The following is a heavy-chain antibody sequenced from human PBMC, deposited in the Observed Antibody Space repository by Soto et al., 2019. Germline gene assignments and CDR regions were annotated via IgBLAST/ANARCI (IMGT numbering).Heavy chain of an antibody. CDR1: GFTFSSYG. J-gene: IGHJ3*02. CDR2: IWYDGSNK. V-gene: IGHV3-33*01. D-gene: IGHD3-10*01. CDR3: ARDRWLQSFGDAFDI. Sequence: LRLSCAASGFTFSSYGMHWVRQAPGKGLEWVAVIWYDGSNKYYADSVKGRFTISRDNSKNTLYLQMNSLRAEDTAVYYCARDRWLQSFGDAFDIWGQGTMVTVS.